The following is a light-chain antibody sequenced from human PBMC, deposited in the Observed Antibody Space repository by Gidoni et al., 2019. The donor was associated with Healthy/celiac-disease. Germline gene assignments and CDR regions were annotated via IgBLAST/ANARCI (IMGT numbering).Light chain of an antibody. CDR3: SSYTSSSTLYV. CDR2: EVS. V-gene: IGLV2-14*01. J-gene: IGLJ1*01. CDR1: SSDGGGYNY. Sequence: QSALTQPASVSGSPGQSITSSCTGTSSDGGGYNYVSWYQQHPGKATKLMIYEVSNRPSGVSNRFSGSKSGNTASLTISGLQAEDEADYYCSSYTSSSTLYVFGTGTKVTVL.